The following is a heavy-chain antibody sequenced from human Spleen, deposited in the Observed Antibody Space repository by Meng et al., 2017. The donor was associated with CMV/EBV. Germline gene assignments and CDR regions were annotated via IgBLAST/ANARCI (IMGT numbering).Heavy chain of an antibody. CDR3: ARDWYTTSSRPFDY. D-gene: IGHD6-6*01. Sequence: GESLKISCTASGFTFSNYEMNWVRQAPGKGLEWISYISNSGDTVYYAESVKGRFSISRDNAKNSLYLQMNSQRVEDTAVYYCARDWYTTSSRPFDYWGQGTLVTVSS. J-gene: IGHJ4*02. V-gene: IGHV3-48*03. CDR2: ISNSGDTV. CDR1: GFTFSNYE.